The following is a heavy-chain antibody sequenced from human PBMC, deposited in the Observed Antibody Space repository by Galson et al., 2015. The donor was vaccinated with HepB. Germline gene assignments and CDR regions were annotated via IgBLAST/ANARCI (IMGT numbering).Heavy chain of an antibody. CDR1: GYTFTSYY. CDR2: INPTGVST. D-gene: IGHD3-3*01. J-gene: IGHJ3*02. V-gene: IGHV1-46*01. CDR3: ARIQVTRDCWGGYFAFDI. Sequence: SVKVSYKASGYTFTSYYIHWQRQAPGQGLEWLGVINPTGVSTSYAQKFQDRVTMTRDTSTSTVYMELSSLRSDGTAMYYCARIQVTRDCWGGYFAFDIWGQGTVVTVSS.